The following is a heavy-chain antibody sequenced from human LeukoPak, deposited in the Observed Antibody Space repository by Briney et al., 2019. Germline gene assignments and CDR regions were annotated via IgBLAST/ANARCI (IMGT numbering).Heavy chain of an antibody. J-gene: IGHJ5*01. D-gene: IGHD2-21*02. Sequence: SGTLSLTCTVSGGSISSSHWWNWVRQPPGKGLEWIGEIHDSGSTNYNPSLKSRVTISVDKSKNQFYLMLTSVTAADTADYFCARSAGTATPNWFDSWGQGTLVTVSS. V-gene: IGHV4-4*02. CDR1: GGSISSSHW. CDR3: ARSAGTATPNWFDS. CDR2: IHDSGST.